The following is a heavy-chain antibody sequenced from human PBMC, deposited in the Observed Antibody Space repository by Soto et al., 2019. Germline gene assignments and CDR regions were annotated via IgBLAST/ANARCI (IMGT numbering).Heavy chain of an antibody. J-gene: IGHJ6*03. V-gene: IGHV4-59*08. CDR2: IYYSGST. Sequence: PSETLSLTCTVSGGSISSYYWSWIRQPPGKGLEWIGYIYYSGSTNYNPSLKSRVTISVDTSKNQFSLKLSSVTAADTAVYYCARRVLGYCSSTSCPPSYYYYYMDVWGKGTTVTVSS. D-gene: IGHD2-2*01. CDR1: GGSISSYY. CDR3: ARRVLGYCSSTSCPPSYYYYYMDV.